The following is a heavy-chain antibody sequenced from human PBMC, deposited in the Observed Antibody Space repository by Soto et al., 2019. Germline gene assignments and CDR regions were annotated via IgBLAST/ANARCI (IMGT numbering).Heavy chain of an antibody. J-gene: IGHJ6*04. V-gene: IGHV1-18*01. CDR2: ISAYNGNT. CDR1: GYTFTSYG. CDR3: ARLGYSGYDYYYYYGMDV. Sequence: ASVKVSCKASGYTFTSYGISWVRQAPGQGLEWMGWISAYNGNTNYAQKLQGRVTMTTDTSTSTAYMELRSLRSDDTAVYYCARLGYSGYDYYYYYGMDVWGKGTTVTVSS. D-gene: IGHD5-12*01.